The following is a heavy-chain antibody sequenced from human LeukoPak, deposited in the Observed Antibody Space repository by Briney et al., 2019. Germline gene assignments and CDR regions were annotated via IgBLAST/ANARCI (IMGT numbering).Heavy chain of an antibody. V-gene: IGHV4-4*09. CDR3: ARVRSSSPFYYYYYMDV. CDR2: IYTSGST. Sequence: SETLSLTCTVSGGSISSYYWSWVRQPPGKGLEWIGYIYTSGSTNYNPSLKSRVTISVDTSKNQFSLKLSSVTAADTAVYYCARVRSSSPFYYYYYMDVWGKGTTVTVSS. D-gene: IGHD6-6*01. CDR1: GGSISSYY. J-gene: IGHJ6*03.